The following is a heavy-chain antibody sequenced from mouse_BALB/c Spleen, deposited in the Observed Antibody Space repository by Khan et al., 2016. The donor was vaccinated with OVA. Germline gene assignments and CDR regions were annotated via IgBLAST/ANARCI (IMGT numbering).Heavy chain of an antibody. Sequence: MQLQESGGDLMKPGASVKISCKATGYTFSSYWIEWVKQRPGHGLEWIGQIFPGSVSTTYNEKFKGKATFTADTSSNTAYMQLSSLTSEDSAVYYCARGGYGGFAYWGQGTLVTVSA. J-gene: IGHJ3*01. CDR1: GYTFSSYW. CDR3: ARGGYGGFAY. CDR2: IFPGSVST. V-gene: IGHV1-9*01. D-gene: IGHD2-2*01.